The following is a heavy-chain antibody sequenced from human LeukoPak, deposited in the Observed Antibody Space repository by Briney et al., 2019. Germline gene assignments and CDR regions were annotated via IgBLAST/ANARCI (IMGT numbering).Heavy chain of an antibody. CDR2: IYPGDSGT. V-gene: IGHV5-51*01. D-gene: IGHD3-22*01. CDR1: GYSFTSYW. J-gene: IGHJ5*02. CDR3: ARRTSHYYDSSGYSDWFDP. Sequence: GESLKISCKGSGYSFTSYWIGWVRQMPGKGLEWMGIIYPGDSGTRYSPSFQGQVTISADKSISTAYLQWSSLKASDTAMYYCARRTSHYYDSSGYSDWFDPWGQGTLVTVSS.